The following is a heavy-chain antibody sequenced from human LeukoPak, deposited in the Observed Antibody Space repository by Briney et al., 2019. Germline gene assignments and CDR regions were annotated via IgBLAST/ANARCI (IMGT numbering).Heavy chain of an antibody. CDR2: ISTYNGNT. Sequence: ASVKVSCKASGYTFTSYGISWVRQAPGQGLEWMGWISTYNGNTNYAQKLQGRVTMTTDTSTSTAYMELRSLRSDNTAVYYCARVYTGGSGWCHNWFDPWGQGTLVTVSS. CDR3: ARVYTGGSGWCHNWFDP. J-gene: IGHJ5*02. V-gene: IGHV1-18*01. D-gene: IGHD6-19*01. CDR1: GYTFTSYG.